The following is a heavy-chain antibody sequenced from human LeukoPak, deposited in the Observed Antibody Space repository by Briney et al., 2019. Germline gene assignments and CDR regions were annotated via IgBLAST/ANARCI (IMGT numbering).Heavy chain of an antibody. Sequence: GGSLRLSCAASGFTFSSYWMLWVRHAPGKGLVWVSRINGDGSTTSYADSVKGRFTISRDNAKNTLYLQMNSLRAEDTAVYYCARALRGADDYWGQGTLVTVSS. CDR2: INGDGSTT. D-gene: IGHD3-10*01. CDR3: ARALRGADDY. CDR1: GFTFSSYW. J-gene: IGHJ4*02. V-gene: IGHV3-74*01.